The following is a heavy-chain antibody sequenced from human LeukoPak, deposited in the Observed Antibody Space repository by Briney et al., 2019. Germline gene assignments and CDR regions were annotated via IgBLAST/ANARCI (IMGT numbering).Heavy chain of an antibody. CDR3: ARGSSGWYSSYFDY. CDR2: IYSGGST. Sequence: PGGSLRLSCAASGFTVSSNYMSWVRQAPGKGLEWVSVIYSGGSTYYADSVKGRFTISRDNSKNTLYLQMNSPRAEDTAVYYCARGSSGWYSSYFDYWGQGTLVTVSS. D-gene: IGHD6-19*01. V-gene: IGHV3-53*01. J-gene: IGHJ4*02. CDR1: GFTVSSNY.